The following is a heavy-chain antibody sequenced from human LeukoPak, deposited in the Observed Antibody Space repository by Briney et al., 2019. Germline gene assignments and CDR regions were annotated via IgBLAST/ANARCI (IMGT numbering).Heavy chain of an antibody. CDR2: IDPSGGST. V-gene: IGHV1-46*01. J-gene: IGHJ4*02. D-gene: IGHD1-26*01. CDR1: GYTFTSYY. CDR3: ASGTGYFDY. Sequence: ASVKVSCRASGYTFTSYYMHWVRQAPGQGLEWMGIIDPSGGSTNYAQKFQGRVTITADESTSTAYMELSSLRSEDTAVYYCASGTGYFDYWGQGTLVTVSS.